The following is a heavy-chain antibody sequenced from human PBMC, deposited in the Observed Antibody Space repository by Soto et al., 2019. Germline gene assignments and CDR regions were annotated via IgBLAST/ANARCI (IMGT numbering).Heavy chain of an antibody. V-gene: IGHV3-30*18. J-gene: IGHJ6*02. Sequence: GGSLRLSCAASGFTFSSYDMHWVRQAPGKGLEWVAVISYDGSNKYYADSVKGRLTISRDNSKNTLYLQMNSLRAEDTAVYYCAKALNPDIAAADPSDYHYGMDVWGQGTTVTVSS. CDR2: ISYDGSNK. CDR3: AKALNPDIAAADPSDYHYGMDV. CDR1: GFTFSSYD. D-gene: IGHD6-13*01.